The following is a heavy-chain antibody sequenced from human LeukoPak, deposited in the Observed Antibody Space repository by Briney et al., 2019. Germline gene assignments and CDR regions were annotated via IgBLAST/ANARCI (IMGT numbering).Heavy chain of an antibody. D-gene: IGHD3-22*01. CDR1: GYTVTSYG. CDR3: ARYLEDSSGYPFDY. Sequence: GASVKVSCKASGYTVTSYGISWVRQAPGQGLEWMGWISAYNGNTNYAQKLQGRVTMTTDTSTSTAYMELRSLRSDDTAVYYCARYLEDSSGYPFDYWGQGTLVTVSS. CDR2: ISAYNGNT. V-gene: IGHV1-18*01. J-gene: IGHJ4*02.